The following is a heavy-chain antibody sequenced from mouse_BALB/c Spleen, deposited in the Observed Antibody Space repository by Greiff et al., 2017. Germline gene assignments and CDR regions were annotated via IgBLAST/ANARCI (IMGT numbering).Heavy chain of an antibody. J-gene: IGHJ3*01. Sequence: EVMLVESGGGLVQPGGSRKLSCAASGFTFSSFGMHWVRQAPEKGLEWVAYISSGSSTIYYADTVKGRFTISRDNPKNTLFLQMTSLRSEDTAMYYCAKGEAYWGQGTLVTVSA. CDR2: ISSGSSTI. CDR1: GFTFSSFG. V-gene: IGHV5-17*02. CDR3: AKGEAY.